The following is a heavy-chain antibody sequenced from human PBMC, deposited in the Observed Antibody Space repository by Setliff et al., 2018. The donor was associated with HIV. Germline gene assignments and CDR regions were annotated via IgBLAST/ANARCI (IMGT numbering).Heavy chain of an antibody. CDR3: ASDYYASGSYGH. Sequence: LSLTCTVSGGSISSYSYYMSWIRQAPGKGLEWVSYISSSSSYTNYADSVKGRFTISRDNSRNTLYLHMNSLRPEDTAVYYCASDYYASGSYGHWGQGTQVTVSS. V-gene: IGHV3-11*06. D-gene: IGHD3-10*01. CDR2: ISSSSSYT. J-gene: IGHJ4*02. CDR1: GGSISSYSYY.